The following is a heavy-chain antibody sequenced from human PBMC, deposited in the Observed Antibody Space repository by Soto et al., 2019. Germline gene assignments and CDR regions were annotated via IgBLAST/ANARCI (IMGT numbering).Heavy chain of an antibody. J-gene: IGHJ6*02. CDR2: LSGSGVST. V-gene: IGHV3-23*01. D-gene: IGHD6-6*01. CDR1: GFTFRDYA. CDR3: AREGSSYSFYYGMGV. Sequence: PGGSLRLSXAASGFTFRDYAMSWVRQAPGKGLEWVAGLSGSGVSTYYAESVKGRFTISRDNSKNMLYLQMNSLRVEDTAVYYCAREGSSYSFYYGMGVWGQGTTVTVSS.